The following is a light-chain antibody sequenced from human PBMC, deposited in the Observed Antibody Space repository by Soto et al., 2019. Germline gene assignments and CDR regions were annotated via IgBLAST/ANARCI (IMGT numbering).Light chain of an antibody. CDR1: QGVGSF. CDR3: QQRTNWPPGTWT. CDR2: DAS. Sequence: DIVLTQSPGTLSLSPGGRAILYSRSTQGVGSFLAWYQQIPGQAPRLLIYDASNRASGIPARFSGSGSGTDFTLSISRLEPEDVAVYYCQQRTNWPPGTWTFGQGTKVDIK. V-gene: IGKV3-11*01. J-gene: IGKJ1*01.